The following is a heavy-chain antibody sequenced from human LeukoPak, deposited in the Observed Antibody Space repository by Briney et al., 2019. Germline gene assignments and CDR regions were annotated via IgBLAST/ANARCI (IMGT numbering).Heavy chain of an antibody. CDR3: TTGGGGYDSFDY. J-gene: IGHJ4*02. D-gene: IGHD5-12*01. V-gene: IGHV3-15*01. CDR1: GFAFSNAW. CDR2: IKSKTDGGTT. Sequence: GGSLRLSCAASGFAFSNAWMSWVRQAPGKGLEWVGRIKSKTDGGTTDYAAPVKGRFTISRDDSKNTLYLQMNSLKTEDTAVYYCTTGGGGYDSFDYWGQGTLVTVSS.